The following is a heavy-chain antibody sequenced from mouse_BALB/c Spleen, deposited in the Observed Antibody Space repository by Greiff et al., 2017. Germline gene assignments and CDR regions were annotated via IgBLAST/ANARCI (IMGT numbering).Heavy chain of an antibody. Sequence: EVHLVESGGGLVKPGGSLKLSCAASGFTFSDYYMYWVRQTPEKRLEWVATISDGGSYTYYPDSVKGRFTISRDNAKNNLYLQMSSLKSEDTAMYYCAREGSTMITTGRRDFDVWGAGTTVTVSA. CDR3: AREGSTMITTGRRDFDV. J-gene: IGHJ1*01. CDR1: GFTFSDYY. CDR2: ISDGGSYT. D-gene: IGHD2-4*01. V-gene: IGHV5-4*02.